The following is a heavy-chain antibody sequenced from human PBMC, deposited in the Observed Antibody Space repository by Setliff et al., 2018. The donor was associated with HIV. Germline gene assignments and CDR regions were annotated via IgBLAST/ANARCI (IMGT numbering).Heavy chain of an antibody. V-gene: IGHV4-4*09. Sequence: PSETLSLTCTVSGDTDFYWNWIRQPPGKGLEWIGYIHASGKTNYNPSLKSRVTISLDTSKMQFSLHLTSVTAADTAVYCCATLDPSGGNFLAYWGQGTLVTVSS. CDR1: GDTDFY. J-gene: IGHJ4*02. CDR3: ATLDPSGGNFLAY. CDR2: IHASGKT. D-gene: IGHD2-21*02.